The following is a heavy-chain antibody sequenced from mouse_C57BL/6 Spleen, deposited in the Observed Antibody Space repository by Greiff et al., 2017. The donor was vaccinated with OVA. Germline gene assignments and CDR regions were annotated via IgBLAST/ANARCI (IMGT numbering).Heavy chain of an antibody. V-gene: IGHV1-59*01. D-gene: IGHD1-1*01. CDR3: ARATHYYGSSSGDYFDY. CDR1: GYTFTSYW. J-gene: IGHJ2*01. CDR2: IDPSDSYT. Sequence: VQLQQPGAELVRPGTSVKLSCKASGYTFTSYWMPWVKQRPGQGLEWIGVIDPSDSYTNYNQKFKGKATLTVDTSSSTAYMQLSSLTSDDSAVYYCARATHYYGSSSGDYFDYWGQGTTLTVSS.